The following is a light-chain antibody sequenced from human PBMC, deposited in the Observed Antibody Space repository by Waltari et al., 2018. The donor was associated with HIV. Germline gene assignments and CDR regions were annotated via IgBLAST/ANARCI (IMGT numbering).Light chain of an antibody. CDR3: GTWDSSLSAV. V-gene: IGLV1-51*02. Sequence: QSVLTQPPSVSAAPGQKVTISCSGSSSNIGNSYVSWYQQLPGTAPKLLIYENNKRSSGMPDRFSGSKSGTSATLGITGLQTGDEADYYCGTWDSSLSAVFGTGTKVTVL. CDR2: ENN. CDR1: SSNIGNSY. J-gene: IGLJ1*01.